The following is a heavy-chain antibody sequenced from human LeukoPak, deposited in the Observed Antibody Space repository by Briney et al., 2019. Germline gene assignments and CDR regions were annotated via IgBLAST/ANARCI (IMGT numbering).Heavy chain of an antibody. V-gene: IGHV1-46*01. D-gene: IGHD5-18*01. CDR1: GYTFTSYY. Sequence: GASVKVSCKASGYTFTSYYMHWVRQAPGQGLEWMGIINPSGGSTSYAQKFQGRVTMTRDTSTSTVYMELSSLRSEDTAVYYCARAGYSYGDHYYYGMDVWGQGTTATVSS. CDR3: ARAGYSYGDHYYYGMDV. J-gene: IGHJ6*02. CDR2: INPSGGST.